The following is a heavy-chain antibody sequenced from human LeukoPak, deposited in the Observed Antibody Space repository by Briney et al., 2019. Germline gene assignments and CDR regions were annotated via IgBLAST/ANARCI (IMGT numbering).Heavy chain of an antibody. J-gene: IGHJ1*01. V-gene: IGHV3-30*18. CDR3: AKGCLGGGNCFFFQH. CDR2: ISSDGATQ. Sequence: GGSLRLSCAASGFTFDNYGMHWVRQAPGKGLEWVADISSDGATQYYADSVKGRFTISRDSTKNTLNLQMNSLRPGDTAVYYCAKGCLGGGNCFFFQHWGQGTLVTVSS. CDR1: GFTFDNYG. D-gene: IGHD2-15*01.